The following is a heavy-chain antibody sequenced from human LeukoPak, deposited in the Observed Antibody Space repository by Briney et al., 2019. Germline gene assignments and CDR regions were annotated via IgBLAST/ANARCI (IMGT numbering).Heavy chain of an antibody. CDR3: ARDGAARLLRYYYYMDL. CDR2: ISYHGSNK. CDR1: GFTFSSYG. D-gene: IGHD6-6*01. Sequence: GGSLRLSCDASGFTFSSYGMHWVRQAPGKGLEGVAAISYHGSNKNYADSVKVRCTISRDNSKNTLYLQMNSLRPEGTAVYYCARDGAARLLRYYYYMDLWGKGTKVTVSS. J-gene: IGHJ6*03. V-gene: IGHV3-30*03.